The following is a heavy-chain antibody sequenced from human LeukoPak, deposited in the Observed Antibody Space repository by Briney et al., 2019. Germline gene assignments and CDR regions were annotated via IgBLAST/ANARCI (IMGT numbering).Heavy chain of an antibody. V-gene: IGHV3-48*03. D-gene: IGHD3-16*02. J-gene: IGHJ4*02. Sequence: GGSLRLSCAASGFTFSSYEMNWVRQAPGKGLEWVSYISSSGSTIYYADSVKGRFTISRDNAKNSLYLQMNSLRAEDTAVYYRASNMVNRYDYVWGSYRQNWGQGTLVTVSS. CDR1: GFTFSSYE. CDR2: ISSSGSTI. CDR3: ASNMVNRYDYVWGSYRQN.